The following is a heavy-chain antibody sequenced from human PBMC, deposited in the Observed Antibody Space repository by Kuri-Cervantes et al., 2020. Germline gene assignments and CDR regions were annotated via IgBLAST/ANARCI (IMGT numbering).Heavy chain of an antibody. CDR3: AKLYSSSWYEAEYYFDY. CDR1: GGSISSSNW. Sequence: SETLSLTCAVSGGSISSSNWWSWVRQPPGKGLEWIGEIYHSGSTNYNPSLKSRVTISVDKSKNQFSLRLSSVTAADTAVYYCAKLYSSSWYEAEYYFDYWGQGTLVTLSS. CDR2: IYHSGST. J-gene: IGHJ4*02. D-gene: IGHD6-13*01. V-gene: IGHV4-4*02.